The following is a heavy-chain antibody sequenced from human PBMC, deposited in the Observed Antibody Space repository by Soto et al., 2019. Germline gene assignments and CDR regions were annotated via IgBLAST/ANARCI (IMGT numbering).Heavy chain of an antibody. D-gene: IGHD3-22*01. CDR2: IIPIFGTP. CDR1: GGTFSTSL. CDR3: ARGYTYYDDHSSYFGS. J-gene: IGHJ4*02. Sequence: QVQLVQSGAEVKKPGSSVKVSCKASGGTFSTSLISWVRQAPGQGLEWMGGIIPIFGTPNYAQKFQGRVTITADESTSTVYMELNRLRSEDTAMYYCARGYTYYDDHSSYFGSWGQGTQVTVSS. V-gene: IGHV1-69*01.